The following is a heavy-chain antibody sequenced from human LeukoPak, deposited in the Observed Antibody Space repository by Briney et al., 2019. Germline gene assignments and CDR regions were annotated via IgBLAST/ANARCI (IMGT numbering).Heavy chain of an antibody. V-gene: IGHV3-21*01. CDR2: ISSSSSYI. CDR3: ARVVSSLVRGWYDLGWFDP. J-gene: IGHJ5*02. D-gene: IGHD6-19*01. CDR1: GFTFSSYS. Sequence: PGGSLRLSCAASGFTFSSYSMNWVRQAPGKGLEWVSSISSSSSYIYYADSVKGRFTISRDNAKNSLYLQMNSLRAEDTAVYYCARVVSSLVRGWYDLGWFDPWGQGTLVTVSS.